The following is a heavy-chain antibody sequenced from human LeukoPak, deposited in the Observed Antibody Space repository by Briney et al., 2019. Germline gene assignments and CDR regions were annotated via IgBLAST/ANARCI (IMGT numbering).Heavy chain of an antibody. CDR2: IYPGDSDT. D-gene: IGHD6-13*01. CDR3: ARTGIAAAGWFDP. J-gene: IGHJ5*02. Sequence: GESLKISCKGSGYSFTSYWIGWVRQTPGKGLEWMGIIYPGDSDTRYSPSFQGRVTISADKSISTAYLQWSSLQASDTAMYYCARTGIAAAGWFDPWGQGTLVTVSS. V-gene: IGHV5-51*01. CDR1: GYSFTSYW.